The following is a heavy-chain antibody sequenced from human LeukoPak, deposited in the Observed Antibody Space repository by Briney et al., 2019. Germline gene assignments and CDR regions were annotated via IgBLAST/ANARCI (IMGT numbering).Heavy chain of an antibody. CDR2: ISAYNGNT. Sequence: ASVKVSCKASGYTFTSYGISWVRQAPGQGLEWMGWISAYNGNTSYAQKLQGRVTMTTDTSTSTAYMELRSLRSDDTAVYYCARDLLTGYDILTGYPPLAYWGQGTLVTVSS. V-gene: IGHV1-18*04. J-gene: IGHJ4*02. CDR3: ARDLLTGYDILTGYPPLAY. CDR1: GYTFTSYG. D-gene: IGHD3-9*01.